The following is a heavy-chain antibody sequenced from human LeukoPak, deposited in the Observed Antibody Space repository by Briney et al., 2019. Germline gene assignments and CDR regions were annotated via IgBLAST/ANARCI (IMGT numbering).Heavy chain of an antibody. V-gene: IGHV1-2*02. CDR3: VRDVHNYNDDF. CDR1: GYTFTGYN. J-gene: IGHJ4*02. CDR2: INPGSGGT. Sequence: ASVKVSCKASGYTFTGYNMHWVRRAPGQGLEWMGWINPGSGGTKYPQKFQDRVTLTRDTSISTVYVDLSSLTSDDTAVYYCVRDVHNYNDDFWGQGTLVTVSS. D-gene: IGHD1-1*01.